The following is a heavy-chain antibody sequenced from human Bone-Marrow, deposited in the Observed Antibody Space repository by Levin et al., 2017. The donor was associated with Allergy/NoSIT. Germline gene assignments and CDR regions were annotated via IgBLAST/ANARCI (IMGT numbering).Heavy chain of an antibody. J-gene: IGHJ2*01. D-gene: IGHD6-25*01. Sequence: SETLSLTCTVSGGSVSSSSYYWTWIRQAPGKGLEWIGHLYYSGNTNYNPSLKSRVTISEDTSVNQFSLKLSSVTAADTAVYYCARDKAAGHWYFDLWGRGTLVTVSS. V-gene: IGHV4-61*01. CDR3: ARDKAAGHWYFDL. CDR1: GGSVSSSSYY. CDR2: LYYSGNT.